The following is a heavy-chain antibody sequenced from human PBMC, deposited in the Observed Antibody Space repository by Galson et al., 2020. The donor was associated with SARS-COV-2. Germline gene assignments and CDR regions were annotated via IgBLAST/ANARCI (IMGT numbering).Heavy chain of an antibody. CDR3: ARGDTGNDYLDF. D-gene: IGHD3-10*01. J-gene: IGHJ4*02. Sequence: GGSLRLSCAASGFTLSSYWMHWVRQAPGKGLVWVSRIYSEGSSTRYADSVKGRFTISGDNAKNTLYLQMNSLRAEDTAVYYCARGDTGNDYLDFWGQGTLVTVSS. V-gene: IGHV3-74*01. CDR2: IYSEGSST. CDR1: GFTLSSYW.